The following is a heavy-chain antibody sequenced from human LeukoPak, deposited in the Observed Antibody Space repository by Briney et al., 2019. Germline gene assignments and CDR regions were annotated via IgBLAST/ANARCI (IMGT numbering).Heavy chain of an antibody. Sequence: SETLSLTCTVSGGPIRSYYWSWIRQPPGKGLEWIGYIYNSGSTNYNPSLKSRVTISVDTSKNQFSLKLTSVTAADTAVYYCARDPQPGYSSGWYVNWGQGTLVTVSS. J-gene: IGHJ4*02. CDR1: GGPIRSYY. D-gene: IGHD6-19*01. CDR2: IYNSGST. V-gene: IGHV4-59*01. CDR3: ARDPQPGYSSGWYVN.